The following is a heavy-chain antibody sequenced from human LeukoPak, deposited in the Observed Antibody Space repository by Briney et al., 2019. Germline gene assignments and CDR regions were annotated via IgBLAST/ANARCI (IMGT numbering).Heavy chain of an antibody. V-gene: IGHV4-59*08. CDR3: VRHDILADGPYFHL. CDR1: GGSISSYY. Sequence: SSETLSLTCTVSGGSISSYYWSWIRQPPGKGLEWIGYIYYSGSTNYNPSLKSRVTISVDTSKNQFSLTLSSVTAADTAVYYCVRHDILADGPYFHLWGRAALVTVSS. CDR2: IYYSGST. D-gene: IGHD3-9*01. J-gene: IGHJ2*01.